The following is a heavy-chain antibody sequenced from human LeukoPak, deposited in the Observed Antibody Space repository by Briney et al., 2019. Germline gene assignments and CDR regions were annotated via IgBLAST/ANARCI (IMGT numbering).Heavy chain of an antibody. V-gene: IGHV4-4*07. Sequence: SETLSLTCTVSGGSISSYYWSWIRQPAGKGLEWIGRIYTSGSTNYNPSLKSRVTMSVDTSKNQFSLKLSSVTAADTAVYYCARDGGGYYDTRRAFDIWGQGTMVTVSS. CDR2: IYTSGST. J-gene: IGHJ3*02. D-gene: IGHD3-22*01. CDR1: GGSISSYY. CDR3: ARDGGGYYDTRRAFDI.